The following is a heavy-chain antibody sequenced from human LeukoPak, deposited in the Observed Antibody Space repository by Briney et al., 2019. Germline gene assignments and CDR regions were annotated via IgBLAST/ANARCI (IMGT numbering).Heavy chain of an antibody. CDR1: GFTFTDYY. CDR3: ARDILHTSSGDGFDY. CDR2: ISSSGTTI. V-gene: IGHV3-11*04. J-gene: IGHJ4*02. Sequence: GGSLRLSCAASGFTFTDYYMSWIRQAPGKGLEWVSHISSSGTTIYNADSVKGRFTISRDNAKNSLYLQMSSLRVEDTAVYYCARDILHTSSGDGFDYWGQGTLVTVSS. D-gene: IGHD3-22*01.